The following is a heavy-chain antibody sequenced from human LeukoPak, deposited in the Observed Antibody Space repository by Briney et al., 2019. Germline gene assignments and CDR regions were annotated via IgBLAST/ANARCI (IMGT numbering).Heavy chain of an antibody. CDR3: ASVDSYSSGYYTY. V-gene: IGHV3-7*02. CDR1: GFTFGSYW. Sequence: GGSLRLSCAASGFTFGSYWMRWVRQAPGKALEWVANINQHGSDMYYVDSVKGRFTISRDNAKNSLFLQMNSLRAEDTVVYYCASVDSYSSGYYTYWGQGPLVTVSS. CDR2: INQHGSDM. J-gene: IGHJ4*02. D-gene: IGHD3-22*01.